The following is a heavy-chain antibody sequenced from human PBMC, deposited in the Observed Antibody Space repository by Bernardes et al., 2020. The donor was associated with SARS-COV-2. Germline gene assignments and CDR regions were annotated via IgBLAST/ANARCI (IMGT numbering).Heavy chain of an antibody. D-gene: IGHD3-16*01. CDR1: GFTFSSYA. Sequence: GVLRLSCVASGFTFSSYALRWARQAPGKGLEWVAGISGSGGTTYYGDSVKGRFTISRDNSKNTVYLQMNSLRADDTAVYYCTKPGGTTASLFYFDNWGQGTLVTVSS. V-gene: IGHV3-23*01. CDR3: TKPGGTTASLFYFDN. CDR2: ISGSGGTT. J-gene: IGHJ4*01.